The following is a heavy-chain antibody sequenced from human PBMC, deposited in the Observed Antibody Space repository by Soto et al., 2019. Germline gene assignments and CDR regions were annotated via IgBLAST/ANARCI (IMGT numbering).Heavy chain of an antibody. CDR3: ARGYGSSSWGWFDP. CDR2: MNPKNGNT. CDR1: GYTFTSYN. J-gene: IGHJ5*02. D-gene: IGHD6-6*01. V-gene: IGHV1-8*01. Sequence: QVLLVQSGAEVKKPGASVKVSCKASGYTFTSYNINWVRQATGQGLEWVGWMNPKNGNTGFAQRFQGRVTLTRNTSIWTSYMELSSLRSEDTAVYYCARGYGSSSWGWFDPWGQGTLVTVSS.